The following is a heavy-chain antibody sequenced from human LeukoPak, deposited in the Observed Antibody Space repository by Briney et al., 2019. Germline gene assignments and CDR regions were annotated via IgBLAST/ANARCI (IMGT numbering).Heavy chain of an antibody. CDR1: GGSISSSSYY. Sequence: PSETLSLTCTVSGGSISSSSYYWGWIRQPPGKGLEWIGSIYYSGSTYYNPPLKSRVTISVDTSKNQFSLRLSSVTAADTAVYYCARLEAYWGQGTLVTVSS. D-gene: IGHD3-3*01. J-gene: IGHJ4*02. CDR3: ARLEAY. CDR2: IYYSGST. V-gene: IGHV4-39*01.